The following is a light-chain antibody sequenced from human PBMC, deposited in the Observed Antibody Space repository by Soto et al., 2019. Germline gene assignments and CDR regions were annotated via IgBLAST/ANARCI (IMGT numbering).Light chain of an antibody. CDR1: QGIGSY. CDR3: QQSYSGPWT. V-gene: IGKV1-39*01. Sequence: DTQRTRSPSSLSASVGDGVTITCRASQGIGSYLNWYQQRPGKAPKVLIYAASSLLSGVPSRFSGSGSGTDFSLTIRGVQPEDFATYYCQQSYSGPWTFGQGTKVDIK. CDR2: AAS. J-gene: IGKJ1*01.